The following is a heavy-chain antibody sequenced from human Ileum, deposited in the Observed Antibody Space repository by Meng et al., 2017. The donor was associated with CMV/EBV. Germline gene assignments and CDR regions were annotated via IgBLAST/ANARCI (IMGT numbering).Heavy chain of an antibody. V-gene: IGHV7-4-1*02. CDR2: INTNTGNP. CDR1: GYTFTNNN. Sequence: CKASGYTFTNNNLIWVRQAPGQGPEWMGWINTNTGNPTYARDFTGRFVFSLDTSVSTAYLQISSLKAEDTAVYYCARDGLNERYFDYWGQGTLVTVSS. D-gene: IGHD3-22*01. CDR3: ARDGLNERYFDY. J-gene: IGHJ4*02.